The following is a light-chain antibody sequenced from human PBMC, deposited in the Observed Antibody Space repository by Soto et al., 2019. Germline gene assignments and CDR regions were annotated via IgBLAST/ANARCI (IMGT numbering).Light chain of an antibody. Sequence: DVQLTQSPSFLSASVGDRVTITCRASQGIRSHLAWYQQTPGRGPKLLIYAASTLLSGVPSRFSGSGFGTDFTLAISNLQPEDFATYYCQQVDGYPHTFGQVTKLEI. CDR2: AAS. V-gene: IGKV1-9*01. J-gene: IGKJ2*01. CDR1: QGIRSH. CDR3: QQVDGYPHT.